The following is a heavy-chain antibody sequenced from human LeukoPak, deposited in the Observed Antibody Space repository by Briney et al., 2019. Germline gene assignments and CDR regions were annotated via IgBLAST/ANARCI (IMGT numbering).Heavy chain of an antibody. CDR1: GGTFSSYA. V-gene: IGHV1-69*13. D-gene: IGHD3-22*01. CDR3: ARVADYYDSSGYPFQH. CDR2: IIPIFGTA. Sequence: SVKVSCKASGGTFSSYAISWVRQAPGQGLEWMGGIIPIFGTANYAQKFQGRVTITVDESTSTAYMELSSLRSEDTAVYYCARVADYYDSSGYPFQHWGQGTLVTVSS. J-gene: IGHJ1*01.